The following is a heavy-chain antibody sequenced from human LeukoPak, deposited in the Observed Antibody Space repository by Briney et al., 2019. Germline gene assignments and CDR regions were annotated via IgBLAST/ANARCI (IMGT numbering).Heavy chain of an antibody. J-gene: IGHJ6*02. V-gene: IGHV4-59*01. D-gene: IGHD4-4*01. Sequence: TPSETLSLTCTVCGGSMRSYYWSWVRQPPGEGLGWIGYIYYSGSTNYNPSLKSRVTISVDTSKTQFSLKLSSVTAADTAVYYCARDRLQYPYYYYYGMDVWGQGTTVTVSS. CDR2: IYYSGST. CDR3: ARDRLQYPYYYYYGMDV. CDR1: GGSMRSYY.